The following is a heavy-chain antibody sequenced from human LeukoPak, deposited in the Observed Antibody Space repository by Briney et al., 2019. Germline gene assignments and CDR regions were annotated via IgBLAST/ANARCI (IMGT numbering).Heavy chain of an antibody. CDR3: AKGSGTSRPYYLDY. J-gene: IGHJ4*02. CDR1: GFTFSSYS. V-gene: IGHV3-21*04. Sequence: KPGGSLRLSCAASGFTFSSYSMNWVRQAPGKGLEWVSSISSSSSYIYYADSVKGRFTTSRDSSKSTLYLQMTSLTADDTAVYYCAKGSGTSRPYYLDYWGRGTLVTVSS. D-gene: IGHD6-25*01. CDR2: ISSSSSYI.